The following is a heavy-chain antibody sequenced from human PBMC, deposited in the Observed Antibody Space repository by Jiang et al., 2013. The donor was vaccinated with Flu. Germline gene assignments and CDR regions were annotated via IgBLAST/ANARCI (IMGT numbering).Heavy chain of an antibody. CDR1: GGSISSSSYY. D-gene: IGHD3-10*01. V-gene: IGHV4-39*01. Sequence: GLVKPSETLSLTCTVSGGSISSSSYYWGWIRQPPGKGLEWIGSIYYSGSTYYNPSLKSRVTISVDTSKNQFSLKLSSVTAADTAVYYCARHVGSGSYYIIGYFDYWGQGTLVTVSS. CDR2: IYYSGST. J-gene: IGHJ4*02. CDR3: ARHVGSGSYYIIGYFDY.